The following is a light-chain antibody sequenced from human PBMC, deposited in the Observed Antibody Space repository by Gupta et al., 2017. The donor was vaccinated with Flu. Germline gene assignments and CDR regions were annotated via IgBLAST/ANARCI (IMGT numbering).Light chain of an antibody. CDR2: GAS. J-gene: IGKJ1*01. CDR1: QTVSSSY. CDR3: HQYVDSPG. Sequence: IVLTQSPGTLSLSPGEGATLSCRASQTVSSSYLAWYQQKPGQAPRLLIYGASNRATGIPDRFGGSGSGTDFTLTISRLEPEDFAVYYCHQYVDSPGFGQGTKVEIK. V-gene: IGKV3-20*01.